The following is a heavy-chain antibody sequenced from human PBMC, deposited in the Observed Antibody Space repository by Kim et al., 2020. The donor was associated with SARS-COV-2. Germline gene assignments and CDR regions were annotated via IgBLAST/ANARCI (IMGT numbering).Heavy chain of an antibody. Sequence: NAVKGRFTISRDNSKNTLYLQMGSLRAEDIDVYYCARGNPDILTGGTFDYWGQGALVTVSS. J-gene: IGHJ4*02. CDR3: ARGNPDILTGGTFDY. V-gene: IGHV3-64*01. D-gene: IGHD3-9*01.